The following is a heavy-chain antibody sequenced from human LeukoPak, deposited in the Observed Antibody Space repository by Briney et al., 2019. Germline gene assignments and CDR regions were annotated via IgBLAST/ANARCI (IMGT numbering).Heavy chain of an antibody. D-gene: IGHD3-10*01. Sequence: GGSLRLSCAASGFTFYNYAMSWVRQAPAKGLEWVSTISDSGGSTYYADSVKGRFTIPRDNSKNTLYLQMNSLRAEDTAVYYCAKGTLYYGSGSYPRYWGQGTLVTVSS. J-gene: IGHJ4*02. CDR1: GFTFYNYA. CDR3: AKGTLYYGSGSYPRY. V-gene: IGHV3-23*01. CDR2: ISDSGGST.